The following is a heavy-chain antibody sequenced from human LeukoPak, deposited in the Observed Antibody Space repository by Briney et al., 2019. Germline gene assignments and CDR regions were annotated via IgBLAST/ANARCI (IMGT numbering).Heavy chain of an antibody. Sequence: GGSLRLSCAASGFTFDDYGMSWVRQAPGKGLEWVSAISGSGGSTYYADSVKGRFTISRDNSKNTLYLQMNSLRAEDTAVYYCAREYCSSTSCYLYYFDYWGQGTLVTVSS. D-gene: IGHD2-2*01. CDR3: AREYCSSTSCYLYYFDY. V-gene: IGHV3-23*01. CDR2: ISGSGGST. J-gene: IGHJ4*02. CDR1: GFTFDDYG.